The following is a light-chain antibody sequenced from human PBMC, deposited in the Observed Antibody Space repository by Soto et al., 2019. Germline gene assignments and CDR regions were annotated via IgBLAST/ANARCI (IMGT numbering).Light chain of an antibody. CDR1: SSDLGVYNY. Sequence: QSALTQPRSVSGSPGQSVTISCTGTSSDLGVYNYVSWYQHHPGKAPKLIIYDVWKRPSGVPDRFSASKSDNTASLTISGLQAEDEADYYCCSYAGTYTWVFGGGTKLTVL. CDR3: CSYAGTYTWV. J-gene: IGLJ3*02. V-gene: IGLV2-11*01. CDR2: DVW.